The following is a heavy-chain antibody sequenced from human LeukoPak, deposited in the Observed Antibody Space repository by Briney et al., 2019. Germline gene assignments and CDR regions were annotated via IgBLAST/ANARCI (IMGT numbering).Heavy chain of an antibody. J-gene: IGHJ3*02. CDR1: GGSFSGYY. Sequence: SETLSLTCAVYGGSFSGYYWNWIRQPPGKGLEWIGEINHSGSTNYNPSLKSRVTISVDTSKNQFSLKLSSVTAADTAVYYCARDYGFWSGTRRDAFDIWGQGTMVTVSS. CDR3: ARDYGFWSGTRRDAFDI. CDR2: INHSGST. V-gene: IGHV4-34*01. D-gene: IGHD3-3*01.